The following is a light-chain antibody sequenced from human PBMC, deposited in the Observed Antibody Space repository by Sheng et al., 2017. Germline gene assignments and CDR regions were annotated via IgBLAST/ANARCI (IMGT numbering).Light chain of an antibody. V-gene: IGKV1-9*01. CDR2: AAS. J-gene: IGKJ5*01. Sequence: DVQLTQSPSLLSASVGDRVTITCRASQGISTSLAWYHHRPGKAPKLLIYAASTLQSGVPSRFSGAGSGTEFSLTITSLQPEDFATYYCQQPHNYPITFGQGTRLE. CDR3: QQPHNYPIT. CDR1: QGISTS.